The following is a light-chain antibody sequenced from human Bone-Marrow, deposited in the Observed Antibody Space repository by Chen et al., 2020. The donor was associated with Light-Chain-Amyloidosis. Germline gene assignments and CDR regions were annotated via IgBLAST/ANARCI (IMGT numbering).Light chain of an antibody. CDR2: DGF. Sequence: SYVLAQPPSVSVAPGRTASLTCGGHNIGINTVHLYQQKPGQAPVMDGYDGFDRPSGIPERFSGSKSANTATLRISGVEVGDEADYFCQVWDSGDLVVFGAGTKLTVL. CDR3: QVWDSGDLVV. CDR1: NIGINT. J-gene: IGLJ2*01. V-gene: IGLV3-21*02.